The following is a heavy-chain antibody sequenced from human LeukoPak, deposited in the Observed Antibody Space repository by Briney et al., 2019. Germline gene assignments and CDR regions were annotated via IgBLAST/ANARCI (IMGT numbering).Heavy chain of an antibody. V-gene: IGHV3-7*01. CDR1: GFTFSDYW. Sequence: GGSLRLSCVASGFTFSDYWMSWVRQAPGKGLEWVANIKDDGIDKQYVDSIKGRFTISRDNAKNTLYLQMDSLGVDDTAIYYCAKFSRVQSSFWGQGTLVTVSS. J-gene: IGHJ4*02. CDR2: IKDDGIDK. CDR3: AKFSRVQSSF. D-gene: IGHD4/OR15-4a*01.